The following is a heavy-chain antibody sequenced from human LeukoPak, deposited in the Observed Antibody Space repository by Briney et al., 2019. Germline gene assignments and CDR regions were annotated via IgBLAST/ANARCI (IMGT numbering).Heavy chain of an antibody. CDR3: ARLLYGSGSYFYY. J-gene: IGHJ4*02. V-gene: IGHV4-59*08. CDR1: GGSISSYY. CDR2: IYYSGST. Sequence: SETLSLTCTVSGGSISSYYWSWIRQPPGKGLEWIGYIYYSGSTNYNPSLKSRVTISVDTSKNQFPLKLSSVTAADTAVYYCARLLYGSGSYFYYWGQGTLVTVSS. D-gene: IGHD3-10*01.